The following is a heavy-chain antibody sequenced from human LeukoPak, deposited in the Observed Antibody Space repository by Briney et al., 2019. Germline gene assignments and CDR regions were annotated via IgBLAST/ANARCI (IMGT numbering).Heavy chain of an antibody. CDR2: ISAYNGNT. Sequence: SVKPSCTASGGSFSTSAITWVRQAPGQWLEWMGWISAYNGNTNYAQKLQGRVTMTTDTSTTTAYMDLRSLRSDDTAVYYCARGSMVRGNMDVWGQXXTVXVSS. D-gene: IGHD3-10*01. J-gene: IGHJ6*02. CDR1: GGSFSTSA. V-gene: IGHV1-18*01. CDR3: ARGSMVRGNMDV.